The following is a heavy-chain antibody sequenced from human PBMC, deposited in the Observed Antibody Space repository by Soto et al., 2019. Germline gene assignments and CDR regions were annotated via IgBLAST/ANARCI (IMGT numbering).Heavy chain of an antibody. V-gene: IGHV3-33*01. D-gene: IGHD1-26*01. J-gene: IGHJ4*02. CDR2: IWYDGSNK. CDR3: ARDSIVGATYFDY. CDR1: GFTFSSYG. Sequence: QVQLVESGGGVVQPGRSLRLSCAASGFTFSSYGMHWVRQAPGKGLEWVAVIWYDGSNKYYADSVKGRFTISRDNSKNTLYLQMTSLRAEDTAVYYCARDSIVGATYFDYWGQGTLVTVSS.